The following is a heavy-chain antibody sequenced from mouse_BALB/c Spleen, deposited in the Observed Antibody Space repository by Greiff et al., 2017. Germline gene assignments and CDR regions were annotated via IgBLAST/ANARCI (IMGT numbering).Heavy chain of an antibody. CDR2: ISYSGST. V-gene: IGHV3-2*02. Sequence: DVHLVESGPGLVKPSQSLSLTCTVTGYSITSDYAWNWIRQFPGNKLEWMGYISYSGSTSYNPSLKSRISITRDTSKNQFFLQLNSVTTEDTATYYCARWGGMDYWGQGTSVTVSS. CDR1: GYSITSDYA. CDR3: ARWGGMDY. J-gene: IGHJ4*01.